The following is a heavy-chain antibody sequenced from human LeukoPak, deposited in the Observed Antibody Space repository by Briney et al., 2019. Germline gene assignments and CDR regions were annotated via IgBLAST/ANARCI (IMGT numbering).Heavy chain of an antibody. CDR3: ARGYSSFDY. Sequence: SETLSLTCTVSGGSISIYYWSWIRQPPGQGLEWIGYIHYSGSTSYNPSLKSRVTMSVDTSKNQLSLKLTSVTAADTAVYYCARGYSSFDYWGQGTLVTVSS. V-gene: IGHV4-59*01. CDR1: GGSISIYY. CDR2: IHYSGST. J-gene: IGHJ4*02. D-gene: IGHD6-13*01.